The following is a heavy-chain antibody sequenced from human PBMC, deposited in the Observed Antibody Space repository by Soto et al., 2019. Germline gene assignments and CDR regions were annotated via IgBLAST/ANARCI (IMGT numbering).Heavy chain of an antibody. V-gene: IGHV4-39*01. CDR3: ARQYIGGTTGTQTYYYYMDV. D-gene: IGHD1-1*01. Sequence: SETLSLTCTVSGGSISSSSYDWGWIRQPPGKGLEWIGSIYYSGSTYYNPSLKSRVTISVDTSKNQFSLKLSSVTAADTAVYYCARQYIGGTTGTQTYYYYMDVWGKGTTVTVSS. CDR1: GGSISSSSYD. CDR2: IYYSGST. J-gene: IGHJ6*03.